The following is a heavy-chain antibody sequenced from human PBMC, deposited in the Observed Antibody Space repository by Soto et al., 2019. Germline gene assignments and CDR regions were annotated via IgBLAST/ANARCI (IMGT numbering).Heavy chain of an antibody. D-gene: IGHD2-21*02. CDR3: ARDVCGGDCRPAHYYYYYGMDV. V-gene: IGHV1-18*01. CDR1: GYTFTSYG. J-gene: IGHJ6*02. CDR2: ISAYNGNT. Sequence: QVQLVQSGAEVKKAGASVKVSCKASGYTFTSYGISWVRQAPGQGLEWMGWISAYNGNTNYAQKLQGRVTMTTDTSTSTAYMELRSLRSDDTAVYYCARDVCGGDCRPAHYYYYYGMDVWGQGTTVTVSS.